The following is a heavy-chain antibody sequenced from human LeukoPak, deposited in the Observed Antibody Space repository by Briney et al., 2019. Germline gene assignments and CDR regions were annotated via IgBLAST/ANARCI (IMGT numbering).Heavy chain of an antibody. CDR1: GGTFSSYA. V-gene: IGHV1-69*01. CDR3: ARDQNPTGYSSGWYAFDY. D-gene: IGHD6-19*01. CDR2: IIPIFGTA. Sequence: SVKVSCKASGGTFSSYAISWVRQAPGQGLEWMGGIIPIFGTANYAQKFQGRVTITADESTSTAYMELSSLRSEDTAVYYCARDQNPTGYSSGWYAFDYWGQGTLVTVSS. J-gene: IGHJ4*02.